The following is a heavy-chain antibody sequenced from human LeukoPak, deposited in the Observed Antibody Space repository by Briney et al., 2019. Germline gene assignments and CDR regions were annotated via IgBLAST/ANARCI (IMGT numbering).Heavy chain of an antibody. CDR3: AKDGNWASVS. D-gene: IGHD7-27*01. V-gene: IGHV3-30*02. J-gene: IGHJ5*02. CDR2: IRHDGTDQ. Sequence: GGSLRLSCVGSGFTFSVHWVRQVPGKGPEWLTFIRHDGTDQHYADSVRGRFTISRDNSKNTVYLQMNSLRPEDTALYYCAKDGNWASVSWGQGTLVTASS. CDR1: GFTFS.